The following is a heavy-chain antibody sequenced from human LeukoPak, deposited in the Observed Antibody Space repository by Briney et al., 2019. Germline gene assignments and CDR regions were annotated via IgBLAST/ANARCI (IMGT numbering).Heavy chain of an antibody. Sequence: ASVKVSCKASGGTFSSYAISWVRQAPGQGLEWMGGIIPIFGTANYAQKFQGRVTITTDESTSTAYMELSSLRSEDTAVYYCARDYEDHYYYYMDVWGKGTTVTVSS. CDR2: IIPIFGTA. J-gene: IGHJ6*03. CDR1: GGTFSSYA. D-gene: IGHD5-12*01. V-gene: IGHV1-69*05. CDR3: ARDYEDHYYYYMDV.